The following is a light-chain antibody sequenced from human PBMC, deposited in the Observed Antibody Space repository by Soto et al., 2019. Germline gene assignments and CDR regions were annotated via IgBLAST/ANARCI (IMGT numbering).Light chain of an antibody. Sequence: EIVMTQSPATLSVSPGKRATLSCRASQSVSSDLAWYQQKPGQAPSLLIYGVSTRATGIPARFSGSGSGTEFTLTISSLQSEDFAVYYCQQFYRGWTFGQGTKVEIE. CDR1: QSVSSD. CDR3: QQFYRGWT. CDR2: GVS. J-gene: IGKJ1*01. V-gene: IGKV3-15*01.